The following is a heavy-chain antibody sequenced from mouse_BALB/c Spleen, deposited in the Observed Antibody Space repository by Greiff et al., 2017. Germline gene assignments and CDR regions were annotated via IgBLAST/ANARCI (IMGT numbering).Heavy chain of an antibody. D-gene: IGHD2-3*01. Sequence: EVKLVESGGGLVQPGGSRKLSCAASGFTFSSFGMHWVRQAPEKGLEWVAYISSGSSTIYYADTVKGRFTISRDNPKNTLFLQMTSLRSEDTAMYYCARSDGYYWYFDVWGAGTTVTVSS. V-gene: IGHV5-17*02. CDR1: GFTFSSFG. CDR3: ARSDGYYWYFDV. J-gene: IGHJ1*01. CDR2: ISSGSSTI.